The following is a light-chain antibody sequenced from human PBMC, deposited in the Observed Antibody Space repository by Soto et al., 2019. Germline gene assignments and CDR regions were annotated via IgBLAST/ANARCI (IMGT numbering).Light chain of an antibody. CDR2: DAS. CDR3: QPVNSFPLT. V-gene: IGKV1-12*01. CDR1: QGISSW. J-gene: IGKJ4*01. Sequence: DIQMTQSPSSVSSSVGDRVTITCRAIQGISSWLAWYQQKPGTAPKLLIYDASTLQSGVPSRFSGSGSGTDLTLTISSLQPEDFATYSCQPVNSFPLTFGGGTKGEIK.